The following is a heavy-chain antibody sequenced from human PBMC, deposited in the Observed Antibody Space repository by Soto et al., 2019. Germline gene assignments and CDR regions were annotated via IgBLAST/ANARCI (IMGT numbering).Heavy chain of an antibody. D-gene: IGHD6-13*01. Sequence: ASVKVSCKASGYTFTSYGIHWVRQAPGQRLEWMGWINAANGDTKYSPKFQGRVTITRDTSASTAYMELSSLRSEDTAVYYCVRRHVSATGIDLFDPSGQGTLATVYS. CDR3: VRRHVSATGIDLFDP. J-gene: IGHJ5*02. CDR2: INAANGDT. CDR1: GYTFTSYG. V-gene: IGHV1-3*01.